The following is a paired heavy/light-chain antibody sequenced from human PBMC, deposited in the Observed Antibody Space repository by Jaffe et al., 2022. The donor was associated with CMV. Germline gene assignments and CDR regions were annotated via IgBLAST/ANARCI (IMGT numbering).Light chain of an antibody. CDR3: QQFNNWPYT. V-gene: IGKV3-15*01. CDR2: SAS. J-gene: IGKJ2*01. Sequence: EVVMTQSPATLSVSPGERATLSCRASQRISDNLAWYQQKPGQAPRLLIFSASTRATGIPARFSGSGSGTEFTLTISSLQSEDFAVYYCQQFNNWPYTFGQGTNVEIK. CDR1: QRISDN.
Heavy chain of an antibody. CDR2: ISGDEVHR. Sequence: QVQLVQSGPEVKKPGASVKVSCKTSDYTFPNYGISWVRQAPGQGLEWLGWISGDEVHRKYVERLQGRVTMTTDTSTSTTYMELRSLTSDDTAVYYCARTKPKNENYDTGGYLDFWGQGTLVTVSS. CDR1: DYTFPNYG. J-gene: IGHJ4*02. CDR3: ARTKPKNENYDTGGYLDF. D-gene: IGHD3-22*01. V-gene: IGHV1-18*04.